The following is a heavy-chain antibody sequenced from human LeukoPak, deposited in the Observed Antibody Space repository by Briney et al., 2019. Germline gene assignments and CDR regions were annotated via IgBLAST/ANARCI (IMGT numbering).Heavy chain of an antibody. J-gene: IGHJ6*03. CDR1: GFTFSNYW. D-gene: IGHD4-17*01. CDR3: ARDKTVSALRRDYMDV. CDR2: INLDGSTT. V-gene: IGHV3-74*01. Sequence: PGGSLRLSCVASGFTFSNYWMHWVRQVPGKGLVWVSRINLDGSTTTYADSVKGRFTISGDNAKNTLYLQMNSLRAEDTALYYCARDKTVSALRRDYMDVWGKGTTVTVSS.